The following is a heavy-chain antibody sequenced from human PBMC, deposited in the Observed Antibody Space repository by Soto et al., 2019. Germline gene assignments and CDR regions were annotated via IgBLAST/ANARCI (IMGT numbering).Heavy chain of an antibody. CDR2: IYYSGST. J-gene: IGHJ5*01. V-gene: IGHV4-59*08. CDR1: GGSISSYY. Sequence: SETLSLTCTVSGGSISSYYWSWIRQPPGKGLEWIGSIYYSGSTNYNPSLKSRVTISVDTSKNQFSLRLSSVTAADTAVYFCASQRYRRTSRWLDSWDQAIQVTVS. CDR3: ASQRYRRTSRWLDS. D-gene: IGHD6-13*01.